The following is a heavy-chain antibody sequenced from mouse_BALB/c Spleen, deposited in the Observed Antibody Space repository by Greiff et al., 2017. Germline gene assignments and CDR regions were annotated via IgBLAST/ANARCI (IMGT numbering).Heavy chain of an antibody. V-gene: IGHV5-12-2*01. CDR1: GFTFSSYT. CDR3: ARREYGNYLAY. J-gene: IGHJ3*01. CDR2: ISNGGGST. D-gene: IGHD2-10*02. Sequence: EVKLVESGGGLVQRGGSLKLSCAASGFTFSSYTMSWVRQTPEKRLEWVAYISNGGGSTYYPDTVKGRFTISRDNAKNTLYLQMSSLKSEDTAMYYCARREYGNYLAYWGQGTLVTVSA.